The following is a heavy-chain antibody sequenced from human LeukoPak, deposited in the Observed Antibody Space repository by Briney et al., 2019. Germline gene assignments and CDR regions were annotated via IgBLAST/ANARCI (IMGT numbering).Heavy chain of an antibody. J-gene: IGHJ4*02. CDR1: GGSISSYY. Sequence: LSLTCTVSGGSISSYYMSWIRQAPGKGLECVSYISSSGNTTYYSDSVRGRFTISRDNAKNSLHLQMNSLRAEDTAVYYCARDGGSSWYFDYWGQGTLATVSS. D-gene: IGHD6-13*01. V-gene: IGHV3-11*04. CDR2: ISSSGNTT. CDR3: ARDGGSSWYFDY.